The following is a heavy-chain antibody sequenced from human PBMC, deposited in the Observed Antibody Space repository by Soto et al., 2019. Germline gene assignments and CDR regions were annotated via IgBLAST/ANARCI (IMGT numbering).Heavy chain of an antibody. CDR3: ARRLFGSGWPLDS. CDR2: VYHTGST. V-gene: IGHV4-59*13. CDR1: GASITTYY. J-gene: IGHJ4*02. Sequence: SETLSLTCDVSGASITTYYWSWIRQAPGKGLEWIGNVYHTGSTDYSSSLRSRVTISVDTSKNQFSLSMNSVAAADTAVYYCARRLFGSGWPLDSWGQGALVTVYS. D-gene: IGHD6-19*01.